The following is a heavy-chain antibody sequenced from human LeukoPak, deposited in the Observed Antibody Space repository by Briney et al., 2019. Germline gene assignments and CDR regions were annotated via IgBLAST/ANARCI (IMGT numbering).Heavy chain of an antibody. CDR1: GGTFSSYA. V-gene: IGHV1-69*01. Sequence: RASVKVSCKASGGTFSSYAISWVRQAPGQGLEWMGGIIPIFGTANYAQKFQGRVTITADESTSTAYMELSSLRSEDTAVYYCARTPSIAVAGYFDYWGQGTLVTVSS. D-gene: IGHD6-19*01. CDR2: IIPIFGTA. CDR3: ARTPSIAVAGYFDY. J-gene: IGHJ4*02.